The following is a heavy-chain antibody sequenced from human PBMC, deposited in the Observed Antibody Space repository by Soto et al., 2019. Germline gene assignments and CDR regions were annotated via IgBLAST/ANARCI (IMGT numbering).Heavy chain of an antibody. CDR3: ARVGEVVVVPAATNWFDP. J-gene: IGHJ5*02. D-gene: IGHD2-2*01. CDR1: GYTFTSYD. V-gene: IGHV1-8*01. CDR2: MNPNSGNT. Sequence: GASVKVSCKASGYTFTSYDINWVRQATGQGLEWMGWMNPNSGNTGYAQKFQGRVTMTRNTPISTAYMELSSLRSEDTAVYYCARVGEVVVVPAATNWFDPWGQGTRVSVAS.